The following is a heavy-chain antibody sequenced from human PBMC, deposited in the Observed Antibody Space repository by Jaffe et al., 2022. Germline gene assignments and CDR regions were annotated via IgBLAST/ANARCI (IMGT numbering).Heavy chain of an antibody. J-gene: IGHJ3*02. CDR1: GFSFSSYE. V-gene: IGHV3-48*03. Sequence: ELRLVESGGGLVHPGGSLRLSCSASGFSFSSYEMNWVRQAPGKGLEWVSYISSSDGTIYYRDSVKGRFTVSRDNAKNSLYLQMNSLRAEDTAVYYCARDSPHNAYCSGGRCYNSMSALDIWGQGTMVTVSS. CDR3: ARDSPHNAYCSGGRCYNSMSALDI. CDR2: ISSSDGTI. D-gene: IGHD2-15*01.